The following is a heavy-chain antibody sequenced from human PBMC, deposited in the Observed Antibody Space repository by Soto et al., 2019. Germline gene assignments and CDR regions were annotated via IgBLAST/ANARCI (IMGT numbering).Heavy chain of an antibody. V-gene: IGHV5-51*01. J-gene: IGHJ6*02. D-gene: IGHD3-10*01. Sequence: GESLKISCKGSGYSFTSYWIGWVRQMPGKGLEWMGIIYPGDSDTRYSPSFQGQVTIPADKSISTAYLQWSSLKASDTAMYYCARGLFARYYYGSGVPGGMDVWGQGTTVTVSS. CDR1: GYSFTSYW. CDR2: IYPGDSDT. CDR3: ARGLFARYYYGSGVPGGMDV.